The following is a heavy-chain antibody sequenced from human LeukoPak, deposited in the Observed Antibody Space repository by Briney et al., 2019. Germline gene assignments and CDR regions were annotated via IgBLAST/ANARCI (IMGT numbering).Heavy chain of an antibody. J-gene: IGHJ5*02. D-gene: IGHD6-13*01. CDR1: GFTVSGNY. V-gene: IGHV3-53*01. CDR2: IYSSGST. Sequence: PGGSLRLSCAASGFTVSGNYMSWVRQAPGKGLEWVSVIYSSGSTYYADSVKGRFTISRDNSKNTLYLQMNSLRPEDTAVYYCARVQKGIAAAGTGGGWFEPWGQGTLVTVS. CDR3: ARVQKGIAAAGTGGGWFEP.